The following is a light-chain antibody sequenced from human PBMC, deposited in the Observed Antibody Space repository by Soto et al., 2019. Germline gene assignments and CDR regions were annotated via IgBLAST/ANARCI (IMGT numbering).Light chain of an antibody. Sequence: QSALTQPPSASGSPGQSVTISCTGTSSDVGGYNYVSWYQQHPGKAPKLVISEVSKRPSGVPDRFSGSKSGSTASLTVSGLQAEDEADYYCNSYAGSNNVVFGGGTKLTVL. CDR1: SSDVGGYNY. V-gene: IGLV2-8*01. CDR3: NSYAGSNNVV. J-gene: IGLJ2*01. CDR2: EVS.